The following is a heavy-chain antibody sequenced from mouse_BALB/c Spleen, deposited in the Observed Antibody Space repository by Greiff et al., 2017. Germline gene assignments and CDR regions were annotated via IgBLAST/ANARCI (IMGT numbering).Heavy chain of an antibody. CDR2: IDPANGNT. D-gene: IGHD2-14*01. J-gene: IGHJ4*01. Sequence: VQLKQSGAELVKPGASVKLSCTASGFNIKDTYMHWVKQRPEQGLEWIGRIDPANGNTKYDPKFQGKATITADTSSNTAYLQLSSLTSEDTAVYYCAYYRYDGYYAMDYWGQGTSVTVSS. V-gene: IGHV14-3*02. CDR3: AYYRYDGYYAMDY. CDR1: GFNIKDTY.